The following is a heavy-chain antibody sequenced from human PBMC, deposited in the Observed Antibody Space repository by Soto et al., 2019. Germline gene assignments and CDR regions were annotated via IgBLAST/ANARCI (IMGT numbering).Heavy chain of an antibody. CDR3: VNFGMATSKRSPPDCIDY. CDR2: ISGSGGGT. J-gene: IGHJ4*02. Sequence: WALRVSCAESGVTVIMYDMSWVRQAPGKGLEWVSSISGSGGGTYYADSVKGRFTFSRDNSKNTLYLQMNSLRAEDTAVYYCVNFGMATSKRSPPDCIDYWAQVALVTLTS. D-gene: IGHD5-12*01. CDR1: GVTVIMYD. V-gene: IGHV3-23*01.